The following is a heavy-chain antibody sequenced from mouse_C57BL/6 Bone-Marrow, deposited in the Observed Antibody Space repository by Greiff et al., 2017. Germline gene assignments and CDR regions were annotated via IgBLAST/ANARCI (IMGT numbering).Heavy chain of an antibody. CDR1: GYTFTDYY. Sequence: VQLQQSGPVLVKPGASVKMSCKASGYTFTDYYMNWVKQSHGKSLEWIGVINPYNGGTSYNQKFKGKATLTVDKSSSTAYMELNSLTSEDSAVYYCARTVYYDFFDYWGQGTTLTVSS. CDR3: ARTVYYDFFDY. V-gene: IGHV1-19*01. D-gene: IGHD2-4*01. CDR2: INPYNGGT. J-gene: IGHJ2*01.